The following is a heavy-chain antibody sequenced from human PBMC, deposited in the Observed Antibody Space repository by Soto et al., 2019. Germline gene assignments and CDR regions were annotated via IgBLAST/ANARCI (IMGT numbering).Heavy chain of an antibody. D-gene: IGHD6-19*01. CDR3: AKADLAVAGTRDAFDI. V-gene: IGHV3-23*01. CDR1: GFTFSSYA. Sequence: EVQLLESGGGLVQPGGSLRLSCAASGFTFSSYAMSWVRQAPGKGLEWVSAISGSGGSTYYADSVEGRFNISRDNSKNTLYLQMNSLRAEDTAVYYCAKADLAVAGTRDAFDIWGQGTMVTVSS. J-gene: IGHJ3*02. CDR2: ISGSGGST.